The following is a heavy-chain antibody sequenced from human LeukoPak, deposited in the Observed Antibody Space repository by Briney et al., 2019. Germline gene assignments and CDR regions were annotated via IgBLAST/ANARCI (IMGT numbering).Heavy chain of an antibody. D-gene: IGHD3-10*01. CDR3: ARGPYYYGSGKFLS. CDR1: GGSISSNNW. Sequence: SETLSLTCAVSGGSISSNNWWSWVRQSPEKGLEWIAEIYHSSSFNRNPSLKSRVTILVDKSKNQFSLNLTSVTAADTAVYYCARGPYYYGSGKFLSWGQGTLVTVSS. CDR2: IYHSSSF. V-gene: IGHV4/OR15-8*01. J-gene: IGHJ5*02.